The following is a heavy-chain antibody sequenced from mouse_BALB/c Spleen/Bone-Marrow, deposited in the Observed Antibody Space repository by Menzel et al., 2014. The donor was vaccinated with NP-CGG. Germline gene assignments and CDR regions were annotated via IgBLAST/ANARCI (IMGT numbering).Heavy chain of an antibody. CDR3: ARWEYYAMDY. CDR1: GFNIKDTY. D-gene: IGHD4-1*01. Sequence: EVQLQQSGAELVKPGASVKLSCAASGFNIKDTYMHWVKQRPEQSLEGIGRIDPANGNTKYDPKFQGKATITADTSSNTAYLQLSSLTSEDTAVYYCARWEYYAMDYWGQGTSVTVSS. J-gene: IGHJ4*01. CDR2: IDPANGNT. V-gene: IGHV14-3*02.